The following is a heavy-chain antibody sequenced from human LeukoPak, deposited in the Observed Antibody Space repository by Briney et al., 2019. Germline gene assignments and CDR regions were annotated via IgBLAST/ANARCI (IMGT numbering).Heavy chain of an antibody. V-gene: IGHV1-18*01. CDR2: ISAYNGNT. Sequence: ASVKVSCKASGYTFTSYGISWVRQAPGQGLERMGWISAYNGNTNYAQKLQGRVTMTTDTSTSTAYMELRSLRSDDTAVYYCARGRLGELQGRFDYWGQGTLVTVSS. J-gene: IGHJ4*02. D-gene: IGHD1-26*01. CDR3: ARGRLGELQGRFDY. CDR1: GYTFTSYG.